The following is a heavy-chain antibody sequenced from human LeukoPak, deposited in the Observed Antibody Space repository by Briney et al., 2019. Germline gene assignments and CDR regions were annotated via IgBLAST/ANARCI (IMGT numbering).Heavy chain of an antibody. V-gene: IGHV3-30*03. CDR3: ARETMIVGSVMFDP. Sequence: GGSLRLSCAASGFTFNIHWMTWVRQTPGKGLEWVAVISYDGSNKYYADSVKGRFTISRDNSKNTLYLQMNSLRAEDTAVYYCARETMIVGSVMFDPWGQGTLVTVSS. CDR1: GFTFNIHW. CDR2: ISYDGSNK. D-gene: IGHD3-22*01. J-gene: IGHJ5*02.